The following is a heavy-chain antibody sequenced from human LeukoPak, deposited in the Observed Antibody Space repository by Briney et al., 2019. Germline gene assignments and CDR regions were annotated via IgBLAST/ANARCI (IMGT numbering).Heavy chain of an antibody. CDR1: GFTFSSYA. D-gene: IGHD1-26*01. J-gene: IGHJ4*02. Sequence: GSLRLSCAASGFTFSSYAMSWVRQAPGKGLEWVSYISGSSGIIDYADSVRGRFTISRDNAKNSLYLQMNSLRAEDTALYYCAKDSGSYLTIFDYWGQGTLVTVSS. CDR3: AKDSGSYLTIFDY. CDR2: ISGSSGII. V-gene: IGHV3-48*01.